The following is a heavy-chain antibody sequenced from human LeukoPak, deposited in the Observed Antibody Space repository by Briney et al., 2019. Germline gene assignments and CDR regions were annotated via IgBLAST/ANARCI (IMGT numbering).Heavy chain of an antibody. CDR3: ARDVSINVLDY. CDR2: IYHSGST. V-gene: IGHV4-38-2*02. CDR1: GYSISSGYY. Sequence: SETLSLTCTVSGYSISSGYYWGWIRQPPGKGLEWIGSIYHSGSTYYNPSLKSRVTISVDTSKNQFSLKLSSVTAADTAVYYCARDVSINVLDYWGQGTLVTVSS. J-gene: IGHJ4*02. D-gene: IGHD2-8*01.